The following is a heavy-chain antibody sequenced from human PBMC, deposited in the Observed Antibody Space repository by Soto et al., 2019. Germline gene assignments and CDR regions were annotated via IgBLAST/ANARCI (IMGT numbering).Heavy chain of an antibody. CDR1: GFTFSSYG. V-gene: IGHV3-30*18. CDR3: AKDSRGWHFDY. D-gene: IGHD6-19*01. CDR2: ISYDGSNK. Sequence: GGSLRLSCAASGFTFSSYGMHWVRQAPGKGLEWVAVISYDGSNKYYADSVKGRFTISRDNSKNTLYLQMNSLRAEDTAVYYCAKDSRGWHFDYWGQGTLVTLSS. J-gene: IGHJ4*02.